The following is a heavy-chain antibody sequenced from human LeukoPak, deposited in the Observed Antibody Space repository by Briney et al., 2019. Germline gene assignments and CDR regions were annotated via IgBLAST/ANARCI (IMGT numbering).Heavy chain of an antibody. D-gene: IGHD3-22*01. CDR2: MNPNSGNT. CDR3: ARVGTENTYYYDSSGYYPDY. Sequence: ASVKVSCKASGYTFTSYDTNWVRQATGQGLEWMGWMNPNSGNTGYAQKFQGRVTMTRNTSISTAYMELSSLRSEDTAVYYCARVGTENTYYYDSSGYYPDYWGQGTLVTVSS. J-gene: IGHJ4*02. CDR1: GYTFTSYD. V-gene: IGHV1-8*01.